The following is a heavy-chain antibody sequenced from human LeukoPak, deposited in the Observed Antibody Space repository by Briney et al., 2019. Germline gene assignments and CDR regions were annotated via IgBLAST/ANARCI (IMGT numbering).Heavy chain of an antibody. CDR1: GFTFSSYE. CDR2: ISFSGSTI. D-gene: IGHD3-22*01. J-gene: IGHJ1*01. Sequence: GGSLRLSCAASGFTFSSYEMNWVRQAPGKGLEWVSYISFSGSTIYYADSVKGRFTISRDTAKNSLYVQMNGLRVEDMAVYYCARGGYYDRGGYYYVGYFHHWGQGTLVTVSS. V-gene: IGHV3-48*03. CDR3: ARGGYYDRGGYYYVGYFHH.